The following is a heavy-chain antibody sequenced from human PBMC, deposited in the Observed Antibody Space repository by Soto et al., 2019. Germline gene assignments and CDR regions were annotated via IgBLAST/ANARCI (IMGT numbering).Heavy chain of an antibody. D-gene: IGHD4-17*01. CDR1: GFTFSSYG. CDR3: ARDGGYGDYAEYYFDY. J-gene: IGHJ4*02. CDR2: IWYDGSNK. Sequence: PGGSLRLSCAASGFTFSSYGMHWVRQAPGKGLEWVAVIWYDGSNKYYADSVKGRFTISRDNSKNTLYLQMNSLRAEDTAVYYCARDGGYGDYAEYYFDYWGQGTLVTVSS. V-gene: IGHV3-33*01.